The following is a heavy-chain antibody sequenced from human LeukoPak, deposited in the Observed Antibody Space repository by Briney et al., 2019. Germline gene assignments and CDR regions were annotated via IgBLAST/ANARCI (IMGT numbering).Heavy chain of an antibody. Sequence: PSETLSLTCAVYGGSLSGYYWSWIRQPPGKGLEWIGEINPSGSTNCHPSLKSRVTTSLDTSKNQISLKLKSVTAADTAAYYCARGRGRYYGMDVWGQGTTVTVSS. CDR1: GGSLSGYY. J-gene: IGHJ6*02. CDR3: ARGRGRYYGMDV. CDR2: INPSGST. D-gene: IGHD3-10*01. V-gene: IGHV4-34*01.